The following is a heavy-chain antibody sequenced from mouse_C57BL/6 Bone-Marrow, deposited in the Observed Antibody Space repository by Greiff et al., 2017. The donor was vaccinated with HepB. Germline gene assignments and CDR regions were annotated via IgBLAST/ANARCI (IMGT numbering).Heavy chain of an antibody. CDR2: IWRGGST. J-gene: IGHJ3*01. Sequence: VQLQQSGPGLVQPSQSLSITCTVSGFSLTSYGVHWVRQSPGKGLEWLGVIWRGGSTDYNAAFMSRLSITKDNSKSQVFFKMNSLQADDTAIYYCAKSLFGSSFWFAYWGQGTLVTVSA. CDR3: AKSLFGSSFWFAY. V-gene: IGHV2-5*01. CDR1: GFSLTSYG. D-gene: IGHD1-1*01.